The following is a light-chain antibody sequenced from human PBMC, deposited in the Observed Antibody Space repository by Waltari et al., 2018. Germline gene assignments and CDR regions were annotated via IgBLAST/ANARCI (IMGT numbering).Light chain of an antibody. CDR2: KAS. CDR3: QQYNTYWT. Sequence: DIQMTQSPSTLSASVGDRVTITCRASQTISSLLAWYQQKPGKAPKLLIYKASSLESGVPLRFSGSGSGTEFTLTISSLQPDDVATYYCQQYNTYWTFGQGTKVEIK. J-gene: IGKJ1*01. CDR1: QTISSL. V-gene: IGKV1-5*03.